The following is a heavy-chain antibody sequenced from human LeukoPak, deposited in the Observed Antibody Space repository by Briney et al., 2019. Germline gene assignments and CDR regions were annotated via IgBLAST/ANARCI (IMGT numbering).Heavy chain of an antibody. CDR2: ISGSGGNT. CDR3: AKNRQQLDY. CDR1: GFTFSDYA. V-gene: IGHV3-23*01. Sequence: GASLRLSCAASGFTFSDYAVSWVRLAPGKGLEWVSTISGSGGNTYYADSVKGRFTISRDSSKNTLYLQMNSLRAEDTAVYYCAKNRQQLDYWGHGTLVTVSS. D-gene: IGHD6-13*01. J-gene: IGHJ4*01.